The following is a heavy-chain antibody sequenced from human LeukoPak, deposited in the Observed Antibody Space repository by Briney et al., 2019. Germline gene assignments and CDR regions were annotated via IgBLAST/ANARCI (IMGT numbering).Heavy chain of an antibody. D-gene: IGHD1-26*01. J-gene: IGHJ3*02. CDR2: ISGGGADT. V-gene: IGHV3-23*01. CDR1: GFTFSNYA. CDR3: VQDTYGRLKRGFVI. Sequence: GGSLRLSCAASGFTFSNYAMSWVRQAPGKGLNWVSAISGGGADTFYADSVKGRFTISRDNSKYTLYLQMSSLRAGDTAVYYCVQDTYGRLKRGFVIWGQGTKVTVSS.